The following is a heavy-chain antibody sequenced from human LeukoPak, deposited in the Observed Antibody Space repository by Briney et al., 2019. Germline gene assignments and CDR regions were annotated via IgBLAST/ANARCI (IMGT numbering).Heavy chain of an antibody. J-gene: IGHJ4*02. Sequence: ETLSLTCAVYGGSFSGYYWSWVRQAPGKGLEWVSAISGSGGSTYYADSVKGRFTISRDNSKNTLYLQMNSLRAEDTAVYYCAKGYDSSGYDYWGQGTLVTVSS. D-gene: IGHD3-22*01. CDR1: GGSFSGYY. CDR3: AKGYDSSGYDY. CDR2: ISGSGGST. V-gene: IGHV3-23*01.